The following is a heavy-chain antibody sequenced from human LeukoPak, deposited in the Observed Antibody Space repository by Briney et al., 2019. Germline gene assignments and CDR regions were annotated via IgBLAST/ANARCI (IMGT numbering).Heavy chain of an antibody. V-gene: IGHV3-30*02. J-gene: IGHJ4*02. CDR3: AKGSGYFSDY. D-gene: IGHD3-22*01. Sequence: PGGSLRLSCAASGFTFSTSGMHWVRQAPGKGLGWVAFIRFVGSYTSQTDTVKGRFTISRDNSQNMLFLQMNSLRLEDTALYYCAKGSGYFSDYWGQGALVTVSS. CDR1: GFTFSTSG. CDR2: IRFVGSYT.